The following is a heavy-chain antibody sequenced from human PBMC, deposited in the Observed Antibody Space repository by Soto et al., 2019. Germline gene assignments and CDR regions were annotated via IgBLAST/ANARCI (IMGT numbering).Heavy chain of an antibody. D-gene: IGHD6-19*01. V-gene: IGHV1-69*02. CDR3: ARLPGYSSDSYSPYYYYYMDV. CDR2: IIPILDMA. Sequence: QVQLVQSGAEVKKPGSSVTVSCKASGGTFSSNTITWVRQAPGHGLEWMGRIIPILDMANYSQKFQGRVTITADKSTSTASMQLSSLTSEDTATYFCARLPGYSSDSYSPYYYYYMDVWGKGTPVTVSS. CDR1: GGTFSSNT. J-gene: IGHJ6*03.